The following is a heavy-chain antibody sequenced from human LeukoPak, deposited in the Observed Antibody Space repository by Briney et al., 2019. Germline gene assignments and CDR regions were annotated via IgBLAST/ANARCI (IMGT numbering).Heavy chain of an antibody. Sequence: GGSPRLSCAASGFTFSSYSMNWGRQAPGKGPEWGSSISSSSSYIYYADSVKGRFTISRDNAKNSLYLQMNSLRAEDTAVCYCAREPAGRPHYGMDVWGQGTTVTVSS. CDR2: ISSSSSYI. CDR1: GFTFSSYS. D-gene: IGHD2-2*01. CDR3: AREPAGRPHYGMDV. J-gene: IGHJ6*02. V-gene: IGHV3-21*01.